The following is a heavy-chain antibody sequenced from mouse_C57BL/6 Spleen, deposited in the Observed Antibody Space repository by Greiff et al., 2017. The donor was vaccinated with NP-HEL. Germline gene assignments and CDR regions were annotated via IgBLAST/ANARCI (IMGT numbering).Heavy chain of an antibody. Sequence: QVQLQQSGAELVKPGASVKISCKASGYAFSSYWMHWVKQRPGKGLEWIGQIYPGCGDTNYNGKFKGKATLTADKSSSTAYMQLSSLTSEDSAVYCGAKSYDYDGGYWGQGTTLTVSS. V-gene: IGHV1-80*01. J-gene: IGHJ2*01. CDR2: IYPGCGDT. D-gene: IGHD2-4*01. CDR3: AKSYDYDGGY. CDR1: GYAFSSYW.